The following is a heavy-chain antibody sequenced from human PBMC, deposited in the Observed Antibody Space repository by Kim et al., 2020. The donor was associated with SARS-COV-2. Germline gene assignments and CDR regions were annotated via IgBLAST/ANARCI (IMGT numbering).Heavy chain of an antibody. J-gene: IGHJ3*02. CDR1: GGSISSSSYY. CDR3: ARQDILTGYYAFDI. Sequence: SETLSLTCTVSGGSISSSSYYWGWIRQPPGKGLEWIGSIYYSGSTYYNPSLKSRVTISVDTSKNQFSLKLSSVTAADTAVYYCARQDILTGYYAFDIWGQGTMVTVSS. CDR2: IYYSGST. D-gene: IGHD3-9*01. V-gene: IGHV4-39*01.